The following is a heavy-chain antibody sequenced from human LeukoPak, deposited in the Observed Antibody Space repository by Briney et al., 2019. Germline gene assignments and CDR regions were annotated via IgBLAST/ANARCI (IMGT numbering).Heavy chain of an antibody. CDR3: ARDRAVIRYFDY. CDR1: GFTFSSYA. J-gene: IGHJ4*02. Sequence: HSGGSLRLSCAASGFTFSSYAMSWVRQAPGKGLEWVSAISGSGGSTYYADSVKGRFTISRDNAKNSLYLQMNSLRAEDTAVYYCARDRAVIRYFDYWGQGTLVTVSS. CDR2: ISGSGGST. D-gene: IGHD6-19*01. V-gene: IGHV3-23*01.